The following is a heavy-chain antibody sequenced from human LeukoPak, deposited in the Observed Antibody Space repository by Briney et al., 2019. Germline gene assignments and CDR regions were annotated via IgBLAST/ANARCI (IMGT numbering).Heavy chain of an antibody. D-gene: IGHD1-26*01. V-gene: IGHV3-72*01. J-gene: IGHJ4*02. CDR2: TRNKANSYTT. Sequence: GSLRLSCAASGFTFSDHYMDWVRQAPGKGLEWVGRTRNKANSYTTEYAASVKGRFTISRDDSKNSLYLQMNSLKTEDTAVYYCASGIVGATRYWGQGTLVTVSS. CDR1: GFTFSDHY. CDR3: ASGIVGATRY.